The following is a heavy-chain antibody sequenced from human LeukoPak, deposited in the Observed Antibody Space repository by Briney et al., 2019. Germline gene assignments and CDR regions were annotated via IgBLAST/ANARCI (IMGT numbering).Heavy chain of an antibody. J-gene: IGHJ4*02. CDR3: ARGTMVRGVIIAGLDY. CDR2: ISAYNGNT. Sequence: GASVKVSCKASGYTFTSYGISWVRQAPGQGLEWMGWISAYNGNTNYAQKLQGRVTMTTDTSTSTAYIELRSLRSDDTAVYYCARGTMVRGVIIAGLDYWGQGTLVTVSS. V-gene: IGHV1-18*01. CDR1: GYTFTSYG. D-gene: IGHD3-10*01.